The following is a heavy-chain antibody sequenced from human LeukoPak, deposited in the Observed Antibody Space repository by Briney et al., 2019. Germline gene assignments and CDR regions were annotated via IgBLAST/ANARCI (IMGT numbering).Heavy chain of an antibody. Sequence: ASVTVSCKASGHTFTTYYVHLVRQAPGQGLEWMGGIIPIFGTANYAQKFQGRVTITADESTSTAYMELSSLRSEDTAVYYCAREAVRMTTVTTSLYYYYGMDVWGQGTTVTVSS. V-gene: IGHV1-69*13. J-gene: IGHJ6*02. CDR2: IIPIFGTA. CDR1: GHTFTTYY. CDR3: AREAVRMTTVTTSLYYYYGMDV. D-gene: IGHD4-17*01.